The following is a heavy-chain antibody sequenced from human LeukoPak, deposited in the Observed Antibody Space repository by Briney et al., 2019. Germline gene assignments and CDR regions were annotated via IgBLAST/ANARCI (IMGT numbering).Heavy chain of an antibody. CDR2: ISGSGVTT. Sequence: PGGSLRLSCVASGFTFSSYAMSWVRRAPGKGLEWVSAISGSGVTTHYAGSVKGRFSISRDNSKNTLYLQMNSLRAEDTAVYYCARGPQVATTLGNFDYWGQGTLVTVSS. J-gene: IGHJ4*02. CDR3: ARGPQVATTLGNFDY. V-gene: IGHV3-23*01. D-gene: IGHD5-12*01. CDR1: GFTFSSYA.